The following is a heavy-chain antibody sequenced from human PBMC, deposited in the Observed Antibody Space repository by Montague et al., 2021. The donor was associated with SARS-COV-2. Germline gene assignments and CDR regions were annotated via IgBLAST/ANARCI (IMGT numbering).Heavy chain of an antibody. CDR2: ISYDGSNK. J-gene: IGHJ6*02. CDR3: ARVLDYYGSGSCPLYYYYGMDV. CDR1: GFTFSSYA. V-gene: IGHV3-30*04. Sequence: SRRLSCAASGFTFSSYAMHWVRQAPGKGLEWVAVISYDGSNKYYADSVKGRFTISRDNSKNTLYLQMNSLRAEDTAVYYCARVLDYYGSGSCPLYYYYGMDVWGQGTTVTVSS. D-gene: IGHD3-10*01.